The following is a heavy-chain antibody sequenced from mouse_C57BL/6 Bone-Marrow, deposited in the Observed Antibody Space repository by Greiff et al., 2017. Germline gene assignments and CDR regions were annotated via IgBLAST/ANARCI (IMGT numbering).Heavy chain of an antibody. CDR2: IRNKANGYTT. J-gene: IGHJ4*01. CDR1: GFTFPDYY. V-gene: IGHV7-3*01. CDR3: ASSSPYLAMPY. D-gene: IGHD6-5*01. Sequence: EVQRVESGGGLVQPGGSLRLSCAASGFTFPDYYMSWVRQPPGKALEWLGFIRNKANGYTTEYSASVEGRFTISRDNSQSILYLQMNALRAEDSATYYCASSSPYLAMPYRRQATSVPASS.